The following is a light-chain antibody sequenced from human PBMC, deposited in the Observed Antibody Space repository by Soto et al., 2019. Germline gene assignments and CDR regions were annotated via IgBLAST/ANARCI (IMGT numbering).Light chain of an antibody. V-gene: IGLV1-44*01. J-gene: IGLJ2*01. CDR2: SNN. CDR1: SSNIGSNT. Sequence: QTVVTQPPSASGTPGQRVTISCSGSSSNIGSNTVNWYQQLPGTAPKLLIYSNNHRPSGVPDRFSGSKSGTSASLAISGLQSEDSDDYYCAAWDDSLNAVVFGGGTKVTVL. CDR3: AAWDDSLNAVV.